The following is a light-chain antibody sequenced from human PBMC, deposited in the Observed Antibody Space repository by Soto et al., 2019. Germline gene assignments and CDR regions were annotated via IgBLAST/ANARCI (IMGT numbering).Light chain of an antibody. CDR3: QQYDSLAQCT. CDR2: GAS. CDR1: QDINNY. J-gene: IGKJ4*01. Sequence: DIQMTQSPSSLSASVGDRVTITCQASQDINNYLNWYQQKPGKAPKLLIYGASNLETGVPSRFSGGGYGTHFTFTITSLQPADFATYYCQQYDSLAQCTFGGGTKVEIE. V-gene: IGKV1-33*01.